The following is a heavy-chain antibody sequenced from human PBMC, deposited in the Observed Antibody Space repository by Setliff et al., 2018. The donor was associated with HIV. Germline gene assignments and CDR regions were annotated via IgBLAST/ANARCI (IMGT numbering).Heavy chain of an antibody. Sequence: NPGGSLRLSCAASGFAFSSYAMNWVRQAPGKGLEWVSSITYSGSHKFYADSLKGRFTISRDNAEKSLYLQMNSLRAEDTAVYYCAGENVDIVATTKAIDFWGQGTLVTVSS. CDR2: ITYSGSHK. CDR3: AGENVDIVATTKAIDF. D-gene: IGHD5-12*01. V-gene: IGHV3-21*01. CDR1: GFAFSSYA. J-gene: IGHJ4*02.